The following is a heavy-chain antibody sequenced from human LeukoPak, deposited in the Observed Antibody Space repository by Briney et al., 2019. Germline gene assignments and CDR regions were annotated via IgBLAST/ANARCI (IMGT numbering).Heavy chain of an antibody. J-gene: IGHJ5*02. Sequence: SETLSLTCTVSGGSISSSSYYWGWIRQPPGKGLEWIGSIYYSGSTYYNPSLKSRVTISVDTSKNQFSLKLSSVTAADTAVYYCASREGWLDPWGQGTLVTVSS. V-gene: IGHV4-39*01. CDR3: ASREGWLDP. CDR1: GGSISSSSYY. CDR2: IYYSGST.